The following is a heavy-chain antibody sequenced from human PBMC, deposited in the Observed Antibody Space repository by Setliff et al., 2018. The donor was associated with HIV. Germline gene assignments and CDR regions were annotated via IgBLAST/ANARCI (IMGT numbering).Heavy chain of an antibody. J-gene: IGHJ4*02. V-gene: IGHV4-34*01. CDR1: GGSFSNYY. CDR3: AAFLVSPVTTQDY. Sequence: PSETLSLTCTVYGGSFSNYYTNWIRQPPGKGLEWIGEISPSGTTRPNSSLQSRVIISLDTSKTQFSLKLTSVTAADTALYYCAAFLVSPVTTQDYWGQGTQVTVS. D-gene: IGHD4-17*01. CDR2: ISPSGTT.